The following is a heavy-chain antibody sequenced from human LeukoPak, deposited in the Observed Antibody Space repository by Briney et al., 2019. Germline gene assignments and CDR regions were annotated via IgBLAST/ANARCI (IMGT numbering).Heavy chain of an antibody. V-gene: IGHV3-53*01. J-gene: IGHJ6*02. Sequence: ETLSLTCTVSGGSISSSSYYWGWIRQPPGKGLVWVSGIYTSGITYYADSVKGRFTISRDSFKNTLYLQMNNLRAEDSAVYFCAGATPTSRLKSISTPYGLDVWGQGTTVTVSS. CDR3: AGATPTSRLKSISTPYGLDV. D-gene: IGHD2/OR15-2a*01. CDR1: GGSISSSSYY. CDR2: IYTSGIT.